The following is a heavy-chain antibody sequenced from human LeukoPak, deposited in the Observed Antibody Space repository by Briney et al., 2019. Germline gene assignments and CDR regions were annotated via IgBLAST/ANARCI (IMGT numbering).Heavy chain of an antibody. D-gene: IGHD6-19*01. CDR1: GFTFSSYS. Sequence: GGSLRLSCAASGFTFSSYSMNWVRQAPGKGLEWVSSISSSSSYIYYADSVKGRFTISRDNAKNSLYLQMNSLRAEDAAVYYCAKRSEQWLASDYWGQGTLVTVSS. V-gene: IGHV3-21*04. CDR2: ISSSSSYI. CDR3: AKRSEQWLASDY. J-gene: IGHJ4*02.